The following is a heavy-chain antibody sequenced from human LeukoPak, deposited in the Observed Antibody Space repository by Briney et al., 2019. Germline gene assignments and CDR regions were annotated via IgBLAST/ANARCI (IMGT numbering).Heavy chain of an antibody. CDR2: ISGSGGST. D-gene: IGHD2-15*01. CDR3: AKDLAAYCSGGSCYGLDY. V-gene: IGHV3-23*01. J-gene: IGHJ4*02. Sequence: GGSLRLSCAASGFTFSSYWMSWVRQAPGKGLEWVSAISGSGGSTYYADSVKGRFTISRDNSKNTLYLQMNSLRAEDTAVYYCAKDLAAYCSGGSCYGLDYWGQGTLVTVSS. CDR1: GFTFSSYW.